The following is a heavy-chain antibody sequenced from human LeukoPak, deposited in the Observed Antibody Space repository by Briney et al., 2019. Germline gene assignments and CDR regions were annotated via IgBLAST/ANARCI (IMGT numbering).Heavy chain of an antibody. J-gene: IGHJ5*02. D-gene: IGHD6-19*01. CDR3: ARDNKNFGIAVAGS. Sequence: GGSLRLSCAASGFTFSSYSMNWVRQAPGKGLEWVSSISSSSSYIYYADSVKGRLTISRDNAKNSLYLQMNSLRAEDTAVYYCARDNKNFGIAVAGSWGQGTLVTVSS. V-gene: IGHV3-21*01. CDR2: ISSSSSYI. CDR1: GFTFSSYS.